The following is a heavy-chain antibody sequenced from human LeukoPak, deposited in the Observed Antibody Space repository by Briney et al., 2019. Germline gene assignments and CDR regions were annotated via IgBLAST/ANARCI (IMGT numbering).Heavy chain of an antibody. J-gene: IGHJ4*02. CDR3: ARTFDSSGYWHPANFDY. CDR2: IYYSGST. V-gene: IGHV4-59*08. CDR1: GGSISSYY. D-gene: IGHD3-22*01. Sequence: SETLSLTCTVSGGSISSYYWSWIRQPPGKGLEWIGYIYYSGSTNYNPSLKSRVTISVDTSKNQFSLKLSSVTAADTAVYYCARTFDSSGYWHPANFDYWGQGTLVTVSS.